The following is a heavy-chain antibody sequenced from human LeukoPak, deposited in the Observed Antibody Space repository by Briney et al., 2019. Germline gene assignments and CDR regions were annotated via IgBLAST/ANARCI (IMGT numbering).Heavy chain of an antibody. V-gene: IGHV4-39*07. CDR2: IYYSGST. CDR3: ARSRKSAIPGY. D-gene: IGHD2-21*01. J-gene: IGHJ4*02. Sequence: SETLSLTCTVSGGSISSSSYYWGWIRQPPGKGLEWIGSIYYSGSTYHNPSLKSRVTISVDTSKNQFSLKLSSVTAADTAVYYCARSRKSAIPGYWGQGTLVTVSS. CDR1: GGSISSSSYY.